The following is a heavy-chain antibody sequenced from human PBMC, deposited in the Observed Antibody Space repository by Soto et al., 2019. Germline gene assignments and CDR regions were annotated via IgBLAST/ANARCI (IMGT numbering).Heavy chain of an antibody. CDR3: ARDLIVGKYGGVSWFDP. V-gene: IGHV1-46*01. J-gene: IGHJ5*02. Sequence: ASVKVSCKASGYTFTSYYMHWVRQAPGQGLEWMGIINPSGGSTSYAQKFQGRVTMTRDTSTSTVYMELSSLRSEDTAVYYCARDLIVGKYGGVSWFDPWGQGTLVTVSS. CDR1: GYTFTSYY. CDR2: INPSGGST. D-gene: IGHD1-26*01.